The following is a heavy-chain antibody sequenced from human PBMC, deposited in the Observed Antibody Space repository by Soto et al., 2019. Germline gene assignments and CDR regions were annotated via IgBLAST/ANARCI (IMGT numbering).Heavy chain of an antibody. Sequence: SETLSLTCTVSGGSISSSSYYWGWIRQPPGKGLEWIGSIYYSGSTYYNPSLKSRVTISVDTSKNKFSLKLSSVTAADTAVYYCARVGGYYDYVWGRSDAFDIWGQGTMVTVSS. CDR3: ARVGGYYDYVWGRSDAFDI. CDR1: GGSISSSSYY. V-gene: IGHV4-39*07. CDR2: IYYSGST. D-gene: IGHD3-16*01. J-gene: IGHJ3*02.